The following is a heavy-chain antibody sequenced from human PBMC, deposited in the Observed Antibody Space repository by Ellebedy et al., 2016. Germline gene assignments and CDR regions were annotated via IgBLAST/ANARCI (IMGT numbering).Heavy chain of an antibody. CDR2: ISSDGSNK. D-gene: IGHD2-2*01. CDR3: AKDLVPSAIDY. Sequence: GESLKISCAASGFTFSSYALHWVRQAPGKGLEWVAVISSDGSNKYYADSVKGRFTISRDNSKNTLYLQMNSLRAEDTALYYCAKDLVPSAIDYWGQGTLVTVSS. J-gene: IGHJ4*02. CDR1: GFTFSSYA. V-gene: IGHV3-30-3*01.